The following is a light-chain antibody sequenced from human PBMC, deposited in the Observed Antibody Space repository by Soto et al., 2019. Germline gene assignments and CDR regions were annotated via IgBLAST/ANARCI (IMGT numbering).Light chain of an antibody. CDR3: CSYAGNFIWV. V-gene: IGLV2-11*01. Sequence: QSVLTQPRSVSGCPGQSITLSCDGSTSDVGAYNLVSWYQQHPGEAPKLMIYDVIKRPSGVPYRFSGSKSGHTASLTISGLQADDEADYYCCSYAGNFIWVFGGGTKVTVL. J-gene: IGLJ3*02. CDR1: TSDVGAYNL. CDR2: DVI.